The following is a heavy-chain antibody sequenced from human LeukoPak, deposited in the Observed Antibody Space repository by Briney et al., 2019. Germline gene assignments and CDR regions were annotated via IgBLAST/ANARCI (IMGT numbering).Heavy chain of an antibody. Sequence: PSETLSLTCAVYGGSFSGYYWSWIRQPPGKGLEWIGEINHSGSANYNPSLKSRVTISVDTSKNQFSLKLSSVTAAGTAVYYCARGGLYCSGGSCYSFTATNGDYWGQGTLVTVSS. CDR1: GGSFSGYY. V-gene: IGHV4-34*01. CDR2: INHSGSA. CDR3: ARGGLYCSGGSCYSFTATNGDY. D-gene: IGHD2-15*01. J-gene: IGHJ4*02.